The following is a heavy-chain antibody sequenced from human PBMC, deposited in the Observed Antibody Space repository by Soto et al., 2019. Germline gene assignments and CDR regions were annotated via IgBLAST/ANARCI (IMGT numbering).Heavy chain of an antibody. Sequence: QVQLVQSGAEVKKPGSSVKVSCKASGGTFSSYAISWVRQAPGQGLEWMGGIIPIFGTANYAQKFQGRVTITADESTSTAYMELSSLRSEDTAVYYCARGGVQDIVVVVAATDYYGMDVWGQGTTVTFSS. D-gene: IGHD2-15*01. J-gene: IGHJ6*02. CDR1: GGTFSSYA. CDR2: IIPIFGTA. CDR3: ARGGVQDIVVVVAATDYYGMDV. V-gene: IGHV1-69*12.